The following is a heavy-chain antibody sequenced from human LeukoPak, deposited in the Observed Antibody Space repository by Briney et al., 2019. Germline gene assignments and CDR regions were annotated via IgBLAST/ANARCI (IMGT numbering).Heavy chain of an antibody. J-gene: IGHJ6*03. D-gene: IGHD6-25*01. V-gene: IGHV4-61*08. Sequence: SETLSLTCTVSGGSISSGDYYWSWIRQPPGKGLEWIGLIYSSGYTNYNPSLKSRVTISVDTSRNQFSLKLSSATAADTAVYYCARNERRAQKDTYYAYFYYMDVWGKGSTVTVSS. CDR2: IYSSGYT. CDR3: ARNERRAQKDTYYAYFYYMDV. CDR1: GGSISSGDYY.